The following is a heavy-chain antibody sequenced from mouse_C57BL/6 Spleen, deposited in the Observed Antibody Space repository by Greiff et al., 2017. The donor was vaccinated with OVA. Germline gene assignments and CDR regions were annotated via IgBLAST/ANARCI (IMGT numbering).Heavy chain of an antibody. V-gene: IGHV1-47*01. J-gene: IGHJ1*03. CDR2: FHPYNDDT. CDR1: GYTFTTYP. CDR3: AASTLGWYFDV. D-gene: IGHD2-1*01. Sequence: VKLVESGAELVKPGASVKMSCKASGYTFTTYPIEWMKQNHGKSLEWIGNFHPYNDDTKYNEKFKGKATLTVEKSSSTVYLELSRLTSDDSAVYYCAASTLGWYFDVWGTGTTVTVSS.